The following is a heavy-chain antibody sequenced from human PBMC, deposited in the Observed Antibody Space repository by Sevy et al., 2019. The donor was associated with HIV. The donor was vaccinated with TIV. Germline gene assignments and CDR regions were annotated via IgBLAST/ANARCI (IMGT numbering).Heavy chain of an antibody. CDR3: ATILPAGVPAEYFQH. V-gene: IGHV3-7*01. J-gene: IGHJ1*01. Sequence: GGPLRLPCAAFGLTFSSYWMTWSRQAPGKGREWVANKNQGGSQEYYVDSVKGRFTISRDNAKNSLYLQINSLRAEDTAVYYCATILPAGVPAEYFQHWGQGTLVTVSS. CDR2: KNQGGSQE. CDR1: GLTFSSYW. D-gene: IGHD2-2*01.